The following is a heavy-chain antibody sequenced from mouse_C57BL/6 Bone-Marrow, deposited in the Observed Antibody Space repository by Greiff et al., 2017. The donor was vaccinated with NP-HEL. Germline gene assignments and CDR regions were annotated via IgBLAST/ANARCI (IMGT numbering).Heavy chain of an antibody. CDR3: ARDRLDYDYDWFAY. V-gene: IGHV5-4*01. J-gene: IGHJ3*01. Sequence: EVMLVESGGGLVKPGGSLKLSCAASGFTFSSYAMSWVRQTPEKRLEWVATISDGGSYTYYPDNVKGRFTISRDNAKNNLYLQMSQLKSEDTAMYYCARDRLDYDYDWFAYWGQGTLVTVSA. CDR2: ISDGGSYT. CDR1: GFTFSSYA. D-gene: IGHD2-4*01.